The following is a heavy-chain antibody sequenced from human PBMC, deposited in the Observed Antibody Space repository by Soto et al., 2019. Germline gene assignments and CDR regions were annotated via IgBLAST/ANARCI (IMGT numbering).Heavy chain of an antibody. V-gene: IGHV3-30*18. CDR3: AKVPPNYYGSGIPDY. CDR1: GFTFSSYG. J-gene: IGHJ4*02. Sequence: GGSLRLSCAASGFTFSSYGMHWVRQAPGKGLEWVAVISYDGSNKYYADSVKGRFTISRDNSKNTLYLQMNSLRAEDTAVYYCAKVPPNYYGSGIPDYWGQGTLVTVSS. CDR2: ISYDGSNK. D-gene: IGHD3-10*01.